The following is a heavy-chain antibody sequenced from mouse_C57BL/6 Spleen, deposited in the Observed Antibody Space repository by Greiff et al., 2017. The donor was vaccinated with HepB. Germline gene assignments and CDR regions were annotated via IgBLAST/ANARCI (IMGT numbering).Heavy chain of an antibody. CDR2: IRSKSNNYAT. CDR3: VSGPLRGFAY. D-gene: IGHD3-1*01. CDR1: GFSFNTYA. Sequence: EVKVVESGGGLVQPKGSLKLSCAASGFSFNTYAMNWVRQAPGKGLEWVARIRSKSNNYATYYADSVKDRFTISRDDSESMLYLQMNNLKTEDTAMYYCVSGPLRGFAYWGQGTLVTVSA. J-gene: IGHJ3*01. V-gene: IGHV10-1*01.